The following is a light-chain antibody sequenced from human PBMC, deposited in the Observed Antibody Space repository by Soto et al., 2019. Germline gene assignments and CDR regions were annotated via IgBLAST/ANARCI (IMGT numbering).Light chain of an antibody. V-gene: IGLV2-14*01. J-gene: IGLJ1*01. Sequence: QSVLTQPASVSGSPGQSITISCTGTSGDVGAYDFVSWYQHHPGKAPRLVIYDVSRRPAGASDRFSGSKSGSTASLTISSLQAEDEADYYCVSFTVHDSHVFGTGTKLTVL. CDR3: VSFTVHDSHV. CDR2: DVS. CDR1: SGDVGAYDF.